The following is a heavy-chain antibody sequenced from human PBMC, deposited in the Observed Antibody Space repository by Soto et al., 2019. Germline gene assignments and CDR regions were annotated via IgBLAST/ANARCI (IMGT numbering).Heavy chain of an antibody. CDR1: GYSLTSNW. V-gene: IGHV5-51*01. J-gene: IGHJ6*02. D-gene: IGHD1-1*01. CDR3: ARHGIAETAPYYGMDV. Sequence: GESLKISCKASGYSLTSNWIGWVRQMPGKGLEWMGIIYPGDSDTRYSPSFQGQVTISADKSITTAYLQWSSLKVSDTAMYYCARHGIAETAPYYGMDVWGQGTTVTVSS. CDR2: IYPGDSDT.